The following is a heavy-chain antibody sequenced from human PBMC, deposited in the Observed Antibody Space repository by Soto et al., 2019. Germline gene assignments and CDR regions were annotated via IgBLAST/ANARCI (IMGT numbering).Heavy chain of an antibody. CDR3: ARGYYDSTDYFDY. J-gene: IGHJ4*02. Sequence: EVQLVESGGGLIQPGGSLRLSCAASGFTVSTHYMTWVRQAPGKGLEWVSLIYSGGSTYYADSVKGRFTISRDNTKNMLYLQMNSLRAGDTAVYYFARGYYDSTDYFDYWGQGTLVTVSS. D-gene: IGHD3-22*01. V-gene: IGHV3-53*01. CDR2: IYSGGST. CDR1: GFTVSTHY.